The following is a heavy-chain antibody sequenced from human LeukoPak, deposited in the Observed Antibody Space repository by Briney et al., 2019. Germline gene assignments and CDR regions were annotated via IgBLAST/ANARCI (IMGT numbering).Heavy chain of an antibody. CDR2: ISYDGSNK. Sequence: PGRSLRLSCAASGFTFSSYAMHWVRQAPGKGLEWVAVISYDGSNKYYADSVKGRFTISRDNSKNTLYLQMNSPRAEDTAVYYCARDRSTREGLYYDILTGYWSYYYGMDVWGQGTTVTVSS. D-gene: IGHD3-9*01. CDR1: GFTFSSYA. CDR3: ARDRSTREGLYYDILTGYWSYYYGMDV. J-gene: IGHJ6*02. V-gene: IGHV3-30-3*01.